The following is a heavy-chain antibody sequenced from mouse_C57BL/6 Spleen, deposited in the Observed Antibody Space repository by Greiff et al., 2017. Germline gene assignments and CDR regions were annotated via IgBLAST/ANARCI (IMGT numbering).Heavy chain of an antibody. Sequence: QVQLQPSGAELVRPGASVTLSCKASGYTFTDYEMHWVKQTPVHGLEWIGAIDPETGGTAYNQKFKGKAILTADKSSSTAYMELRSLTSEDSAVYYCTREGYGSSPYWYFDVWGTGTTVTVSS. V-gene: IGHV1-15*01. J-gene: IGHJ1*03. CDR3: TREGYGSSPYWYFDV. CDR1: GYTFTDYE. D-gene: IGHD1-1*01. CDR2: IDPETGGT.